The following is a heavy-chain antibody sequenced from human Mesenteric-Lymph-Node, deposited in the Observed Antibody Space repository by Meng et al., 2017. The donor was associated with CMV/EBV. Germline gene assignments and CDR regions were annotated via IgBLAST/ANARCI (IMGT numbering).Heavy chain of an antibody. CDR1: GFTFDDYA. CDR3: AKEHCSSTSCYGLYGMDV. J-gene: IGHJ6*02. CDR2: ISWNSGSI. V-gene: IGHV3-9*01. Sequence: SLKISCAASGFTFDDYAMHWVRQAPGKGLEWVSGISWNSGSIGYADSVKGRFTISRDNAKNSLYLQMNSLRAEDTALYYCAKEHCSSTSCYGLYGMDVWGQGTTVTVSS. D-gene: IGHD2-2*01.